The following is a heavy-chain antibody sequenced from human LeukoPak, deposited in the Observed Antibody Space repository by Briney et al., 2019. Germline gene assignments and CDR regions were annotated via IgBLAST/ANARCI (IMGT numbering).Heavy chain of an antibody. D-gene: IGHD3-3*01. Sequence: PSETLSLTCTVSGGPISSYYWSWIRQPPGRGLEWIGYIYYSGSTNYNPSLKSRVTISVDTSKNQFSPKLSSVTAADTAVYYCARGDFWSGYHFDYWGQGTLVTVSS. V-gene: IGHV4-59*12. CDR3: ARGDFWSGYHFDY. CDR2: IYYSGST. J-gene: IGHJ4*02. CDR1: GGPISSYY.